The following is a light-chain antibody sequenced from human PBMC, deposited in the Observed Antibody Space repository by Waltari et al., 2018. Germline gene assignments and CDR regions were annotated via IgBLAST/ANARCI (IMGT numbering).Light chain of an antibody. CDR2: KVS. V-gene: IGKV2-30*02. Sequence: QSLVHTDGHTDLNWVQRRPGQSPRRLINKVSNRDSGVPDRFSGSGSDTAFTLKISRVEAEEVGIYYGMQATNWPLTFGQGTKVEIQ. CDR3: MQATNWPLT. J-gene: IGKJ1*01. CDR1: QSLVHTDGHTD.